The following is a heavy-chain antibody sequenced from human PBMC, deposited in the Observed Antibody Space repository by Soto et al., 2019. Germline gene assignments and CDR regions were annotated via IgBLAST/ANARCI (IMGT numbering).Heavy chain of an antibody. J-gene: IGHJ4*02. V-gene: IGHV3-11*01. D-gene: IGHD2-2*01. CDR2: ISSSGTTT. Sequence: QVDLVESGGGFVKPGGSLRLSCAASQFTFSDYYLSWIRQAPGKGLEWVSYISSSGTTTSYSDSVNGRFTISRDNARKSLYLQMNSLRAEDTAVYYCARGPFRGLVVPAAFGYWGQGTLVTVSS. CDR1: QFTFSDYY. CDR3: ARGPFRGLVVPAAFGY.